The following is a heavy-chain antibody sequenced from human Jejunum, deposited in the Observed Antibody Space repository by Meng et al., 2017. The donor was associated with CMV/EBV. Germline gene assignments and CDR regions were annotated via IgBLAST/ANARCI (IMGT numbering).Heavy chain of an antibody. V-gene: IGHV3-30*02. J-gene: IGHJ6*02. D-gene: IGHD4-17*01. CDR3: AKEKYGAGGWAFQYGIDV. Sequence: FGMHWVRQAPGKGLEWVAFIQYTGNNKHYVESVKGRFTVSRDSSKNTLYLQMNSLRPEDTAVYYCAKEKYGAGGWAFQYGIDVWGQGTTVTVSS. CDR1: FG. CDR2: IQYTGNNK.